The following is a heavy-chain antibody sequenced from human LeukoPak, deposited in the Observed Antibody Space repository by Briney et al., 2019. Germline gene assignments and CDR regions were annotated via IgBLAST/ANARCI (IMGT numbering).Heavy chain of an antibody. CDR2: INPNSGGT. Sequence: GASVKVSCKASGYTLTSYAMNWVRQAPGQGLEWMGWINPNSGGTNFAQKFQGRVTMTRDTSISTAYMELSTLRSDDTAVYYCARGDSSGWYSDWFDPWGQGTLVTVSS. J-gene: IGHJ5*02. CDR1: GYTLTSYA. V-gene: IGHV1-2*02. D-gene: IGHD6-19*01. CDR3: ARGDSSGWYSDWFDP.